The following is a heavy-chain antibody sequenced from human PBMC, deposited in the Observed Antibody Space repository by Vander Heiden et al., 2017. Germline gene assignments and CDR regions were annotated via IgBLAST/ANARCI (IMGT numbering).Heavy chain of an antibody. D-gene: IGHD6-19*01. CDR3: ARGVAGMYNWFDP. CDR2: INAGNGNT. V-gene: IGHV1-3*01. Sequence: QVQLVQSGAVVKKPGASVKVPCKASGYSFTRYAMHWVRQAPGQRLEWMGWINAGNGNTKYSQKFQGRVTITRDTSASTAYMELSSLRSEDTAVYYCARGVAGMYNWFDPWGQGTLVTVSS. CDR1: GYSFTRYA. J-gene: IGHJ5*02.